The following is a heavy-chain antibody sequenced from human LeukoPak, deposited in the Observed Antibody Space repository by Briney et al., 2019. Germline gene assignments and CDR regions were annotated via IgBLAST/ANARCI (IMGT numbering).Heavy chain of an antibody. D-gene: IGHD2-2*03. V-gene: IGHV3-23*01. CDR2: VRGSGGTT. J-gene: IGHJ4*02. CDR3: AKMSGDCSSISCSSFDY. CDR1: GFTLNNYA. Sequence: PGRSLGLSCAVSGFTLNNYAISWVRQAPGKGLEWVARVRGSGGTTNYADSVKGRFTISRDNSKNTLYLQMSYLRAEDTAVYYCAKMSGDCSSISCSSFDYWGQGALVTVSS.